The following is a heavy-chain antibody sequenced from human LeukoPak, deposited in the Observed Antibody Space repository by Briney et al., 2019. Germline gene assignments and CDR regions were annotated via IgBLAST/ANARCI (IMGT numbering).Heavy chain of an antibody. CDR2: VSVSGGTT. V-gene: IGHV3-23*01. CDR3: AKGGSSSSSPYGD. Sequence: GGSLRLSCAASVFTFISFAMSWVRQAPGKGLEWVSAVSVSGGTTYYADSVKGRFTISRDNSKNTLYLQMNSLRAEDTAVYYCAKGGSSSSSPYGDWGQGTLVTVSS. CDR1: VFTFISFA. D-gene: IGHD6-13*01. J-gene: IGHJ4*02.